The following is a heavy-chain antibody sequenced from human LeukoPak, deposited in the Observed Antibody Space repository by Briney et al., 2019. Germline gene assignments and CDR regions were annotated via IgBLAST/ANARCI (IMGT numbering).Heavy chain of an antibody. CDR1: GYTFTSYY. D-gene: IGHD3-3*02. CDR3: ACSPPPFLEWSGPFCEH. CDR2: INPSGGST. Sequence: GASVKVSFKASGYTFTSYYMHWVRQAPGQGLEWMGIINPSGGSTSYAQKFQGRVTITRDTSTSTVYMELSSLRSEDPAVYYCACSPPPFLEWSGPFCEHWGQGTLVTVSS. V-gene: IGHV1-46*01. J-gene: IGHJ1*01.